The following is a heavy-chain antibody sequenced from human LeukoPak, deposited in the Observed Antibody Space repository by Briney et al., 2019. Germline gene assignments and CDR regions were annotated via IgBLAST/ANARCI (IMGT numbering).Heavy chain of an antibody. V-gene: IGHV3-30*02. D-gene: IGHD4-17*01. Sequence: DSVKGRFTISRDSSKNTLYLQMNSLRAEDTAVYYCAKAPSTGDLTYHYYYGLDVWGEGTTVTVSS. J-gene: IGHJ6*04. CDR3: AKAPSTGDLTYHYYYGLDV.